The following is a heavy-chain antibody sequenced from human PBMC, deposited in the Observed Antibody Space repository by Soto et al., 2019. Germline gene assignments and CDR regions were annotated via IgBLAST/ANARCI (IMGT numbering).Heavy chain of an antibody. D-gene: IGHD1-26*01. CDR3: AARNVGLDY. Sequence: GGSLRLSCAASGFTFSSVWMHWVRQVPGKGLVWVSRISSDGSGTTYADSVRGRFTISRDNAKNTVYLQMNSLNAEDTAVYYCAARNVGLDYWGQGTLVTAPQ. J-gene: IGHJ4*02. V-gene: IGHV3-74*03. CDR2: ISSDGSGT. CDR1: GFTFSSVW.